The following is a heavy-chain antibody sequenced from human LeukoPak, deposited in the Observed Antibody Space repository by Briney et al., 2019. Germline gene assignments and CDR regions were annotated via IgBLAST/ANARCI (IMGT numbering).Heavy chain of an antibody. D-gene: IGHD6-6*01. CDR2: IYSGGST. Sequence: GGSLRLSCAASGFTVSSNYMSWVRQAPGKGLEWVSVIYSGGSTYYADSVKGRFTISRDNSKNTLYLQMNSLRAEDTAVYYCVKGATKISCRPADWGQGTLVTVSS. V-gene: IGHV3-53*01. CDR3: VKGATKISCRPAD. J-gene: IGHJ4*02. CDR1: GFTVSSNY.